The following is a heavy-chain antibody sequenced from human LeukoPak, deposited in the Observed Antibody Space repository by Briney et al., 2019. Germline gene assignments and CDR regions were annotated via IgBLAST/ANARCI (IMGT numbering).Heavy chain of an antibody. CDR3: ARDLEVAGIFDY. CDR1: GFTFSSYA. D-gene: IGHD6-19*01. CDR2: ISGSGGST. V-gene: IGHV3-23*01. Sequence: PGGSLRLSCAASGFTFSSYAMSWVRQAPGKGLEWVSAISGSGGSTYYADSVKGRFTISRDNSKNTLYLQMNSLRAEDTAVYYCARDLEVAGIFDYWGQGTLVTVSS. J-gene: IGHJ4*02.